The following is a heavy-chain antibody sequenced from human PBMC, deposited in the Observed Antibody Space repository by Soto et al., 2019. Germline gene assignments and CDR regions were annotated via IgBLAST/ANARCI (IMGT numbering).Heavy chain of an antibody. D-gene: IGHD3-22*01. CDR1: GDSIITFY. CDR2: VYYTGST. J-gene: IGHJ4*02. Sequence: KTSETLSLTCTVSGDSIITFYWGWMRQSPGKELEWIGYVYYTGSTNYNPSLKSRVTISVDRSKNQFSLKLTSANAADTAVYYCARGRTVRNYADDSSDYFYFFDYWGQGTQVTVSS. CDR3: ARGRTVRNYADDSSDYFYFFDY. V-gene: IGHV4-59*01.